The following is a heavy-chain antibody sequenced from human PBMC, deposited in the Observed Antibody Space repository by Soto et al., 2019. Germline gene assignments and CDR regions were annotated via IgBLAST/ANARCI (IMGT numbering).Heavy chain of an antibody. J-gene: IGHJ4*02. V-gene: IGHV3-23*01. Sequence: GGSLRLSCAASGFTFSIYAMTWVRQAPGKGLEWVSALGGSGIRTYYADSVKGRFTISRDNSKNTLYLQMNSPRAEDTAVYYCATHIGYSSSWYYFAYWGQGTLVTVSS. D-gene: IGHD6-13*01. CDR3: ATHIGYSSSWYYFAY. CDR2: LGGSGIRT. CDR1: GFTFSIYA.